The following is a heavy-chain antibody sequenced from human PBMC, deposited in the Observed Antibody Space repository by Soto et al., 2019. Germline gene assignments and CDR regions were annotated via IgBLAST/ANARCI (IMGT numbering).Heavy chain of an antibody. Sequence: QVQLVQSGAEVKKPGASVKVSCKASGITFSTYAIHWVRQAPGQGLEWMGWTNAGNGNTRYSQKFQGRVTLTRDTSASTTYMDLSSLRSEDTAIYYCARAISGYVTWGQGTLVTVSS. CDR2: TNAGNGNT. D-gene: IGHD5-12*01. CDR1: GITFSTYA. J-gene: IGHJ4*02. CDR3: ARAISGYVT. V-gene: IGHV1-3*01.